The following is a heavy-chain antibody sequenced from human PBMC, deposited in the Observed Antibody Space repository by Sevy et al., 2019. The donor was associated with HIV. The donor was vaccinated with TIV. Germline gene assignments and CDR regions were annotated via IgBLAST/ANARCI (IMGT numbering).Heavy chain of an antibody. CDR2: IIPIFGTA. CDR3: ARGRNWSGYSNYYYYNMDV. Sequence: ASVKVSCKASGGTFSSYAISWVRQAPGQGLEWMGGIIPIFGTANDAQKFQGRVTITADKSTSTAYMKLSSLRSEDTGVYYSARGRNWSGYSNYYYYNMDVWGKGTTVTVSS. V-gene: IGHV1-69*06. CDR1: GGTFSSYA. D-gene: IGHD3-3*01. J-gene: IGHJ6*03.